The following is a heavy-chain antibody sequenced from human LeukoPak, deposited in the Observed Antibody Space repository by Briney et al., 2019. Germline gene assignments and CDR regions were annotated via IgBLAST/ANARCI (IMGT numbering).Heavy chain of an antibody. D-gene: IGHD3-10*01. CDR1: GGSISGFH. Sequence: SETLSLTCTGSGGSISGFHWSWIRQPPGKGLEWIGYIHCSGSTDYNPSLKSRVSISVDTSKNQFSLKLSSVTAAETDVYYCTRHLDYYGSGSYEYWGQGTLVTVSS. J-gene: IGHJ4*02. CDR2: IHCSGST. V-gene: IGHV4-59*08. CDR3: TRHLDYYGSGSYEY.